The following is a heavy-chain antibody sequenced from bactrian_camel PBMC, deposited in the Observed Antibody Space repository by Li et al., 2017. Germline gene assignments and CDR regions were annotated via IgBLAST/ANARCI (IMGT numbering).Heavy chain of an antibody. D-gene: IGHD6*01. CDR1: GPTFRDYY. J-gene: IGHJ4*01. Sequence: HVQLVESGGGLVQPGGSLRLSCAASGPTFRDYYTNWVRQAPGRGLEWVSGIYPDGSNTYHAASVKGRFTISRDNAKNTLYLQMNSLKSEDTALYYCATDDPSAVVAHVYWGQGTQVTVS. CDR2: IYPDGSNT. V-gene: IGHV3-2*01. CDR3: ATDDPSAVVAHVY.